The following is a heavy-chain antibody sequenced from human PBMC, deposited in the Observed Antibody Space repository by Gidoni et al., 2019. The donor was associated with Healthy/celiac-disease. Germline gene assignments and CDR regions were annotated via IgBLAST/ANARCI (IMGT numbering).Heavy chain of an antibody. D-gene: IGHD3-22*01. J-gene: IGHJ4*02. CDR1: GYTFTSYG. CDR2: ISAYNGNT. CDR3: ARVDYYDSSGYYHFDY. Sequence: QVQLVQSGAAVKKPGASVKVSCKPSGYTFTSYGISWVRQAPGQGLEWMGWISAYNGNTNYAQKLQGRVTMTTDTSTSTAYMELRSLRSDDTAVYYCARVDYYDSSGYYHFDYWGQGTLVTVSS. V-gene: IGHV1-18*04.